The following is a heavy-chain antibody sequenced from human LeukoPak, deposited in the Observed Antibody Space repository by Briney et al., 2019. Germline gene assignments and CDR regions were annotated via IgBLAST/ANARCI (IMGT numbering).Heavy chain of an antibody. CDR3: ATPAKGAYFYYYMDV. V-gene: IGHV1-18*01. CDR1: GYTFPNYG. Sequence: VSVKVSCKASGYTFPNYGFTWVRQAPGQGLEWMGWISSYNGNTQYAQNFQGRLTLTTDTSTNTAYMDLRSLRSNDTAVYYCATPAKGAYFYYYMDVWGAGTTVTVSS. D-gene: IGHD2-2*01. CDR2: ISSYNGNT. J-gene: IGHJ6*03.